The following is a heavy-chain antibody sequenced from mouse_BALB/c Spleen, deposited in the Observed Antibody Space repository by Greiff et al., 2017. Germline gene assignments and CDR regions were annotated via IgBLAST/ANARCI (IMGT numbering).Heavy chain of an antibody. J-gene: IGHJ3*01. CDR1: GFNIKDTY. D-gene: IGHD2-14*01. Sequence: EVQVVESGAELVKPGASVKLSCTASGFNIKDTYMHWVKQRPEQGLEWIGRIDPANGNTKYDPKFQGKATITADTSSNTAYLQLSSLTSEDTAVYYCAPYYGYDGFAYWGQGTLVTVSA. CDR2: IDPANGNT. CDR3: APYYGYDGFAY. V-gene: IGHV14-3*02.